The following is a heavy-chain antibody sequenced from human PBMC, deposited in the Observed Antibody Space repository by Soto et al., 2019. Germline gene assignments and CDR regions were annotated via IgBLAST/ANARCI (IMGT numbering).Heavy chain of an antibody. V-gene: IGHV1-8*01. D-gene: IGHD3-10*01. CDR3: ARGKQALRARGPYYFDY. J-gene: IGHJ4*02. CDR2: MNPNSGNT. CDR1: GYTFTSYD. Sequence: GASVKVSCKASGYTFTSYDINWVRQATGQGLEWMGWMNPNSGNTGYAQKFQGRVTMTRNTSMSTAYMELSSLRSEDTAVYYCARGKQALRARGPYYFDYWGQGTLVTVSS.